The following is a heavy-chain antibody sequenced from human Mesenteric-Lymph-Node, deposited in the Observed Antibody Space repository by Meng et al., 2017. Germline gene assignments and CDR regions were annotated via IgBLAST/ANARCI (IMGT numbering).Heavy chain of an antibody. V-gene: IGHV1-18*01. CDR2: INVYNGNT. CDR1: GYTLTGDG. Sequence: QGPRVQSGAEVKKPGASVKVSCKASGYTLTGDGFSWVRQAPGQGLEWMGWINVYNGNTNYAQKFQGRVTMTTDASTSTGYMELRSLRSDDTAVYYCARRGNPYLDLWGQGTLVTVSS. CDR3: ARRGNPYLDL. J-gene: IGHJ4*02.